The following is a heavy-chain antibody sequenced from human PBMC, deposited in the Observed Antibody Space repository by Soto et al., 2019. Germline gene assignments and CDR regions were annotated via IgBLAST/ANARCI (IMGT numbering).Heavy chain of an antibody. CDR1: GDSVSSNSAA. J-gene: IGHJ4*02. D-gene: IGHD2-15*01. Sequence: KQSQTLSLTCAISGDSVSSNSAAWNWIRQSPSRGLEWLGRTYYRSKWYNDYAVSVKSRITINPDTSKNQFSLQLNSVTPEDTAVYYCARDPFVVVVAATTNYFDYWGQGTLVTVSS. V-gene: IGHV6-1*01. CDR2: TYYRSKWYN. CDR3: ARDPFVVVVAATTNYFDY.